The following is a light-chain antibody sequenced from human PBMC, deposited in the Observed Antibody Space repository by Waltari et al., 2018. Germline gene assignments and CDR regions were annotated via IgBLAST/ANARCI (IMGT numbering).Light chain of an antibody. CDR2: QDS. J-gene: IGLJ2*01. CDR1: KLGDKY. V-gene: IGLV3-1*01. CDR3: QAWDSSTV. Sequence: SYELTQPPSVSVSPGQTASITCSGDKLGDKYACWYQQKPGQSPVLVIYQDSKRPSGSPERFSGSNSGNTATLTISGTQAMEEADYYGQAWDSSTVFGGGTKLTVL.